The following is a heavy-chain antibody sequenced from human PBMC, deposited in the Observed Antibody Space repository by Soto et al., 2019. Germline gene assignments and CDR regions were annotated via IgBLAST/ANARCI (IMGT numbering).Heavy chain of an antibody. J-gene: IGHJ6*02. CDR2: IDHSGST. V-gene: IGHV4-34*01. D-gene: IGHD6-13*01. Sequence: PSETLSLTCAVYGGSFSNYYWNWIRQPPGKGLEWIGEIDHSGSTIYSPSLKSRVTISVDTSKNQFSLKLSSLTAADTAVYFCARGGKQQLVRTNSGMDVWGQGTTVTVSS. CDR1: GGSFSNYY. CDR3: ARGGKQQLVRTNSGMDV.